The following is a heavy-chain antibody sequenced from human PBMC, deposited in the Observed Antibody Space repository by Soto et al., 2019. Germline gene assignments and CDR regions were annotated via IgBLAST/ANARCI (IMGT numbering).Heavy chain of an antibody. V-gene: IGHV4-61*01. Sequence: SETLSLTCTVSGGSVSSGSYQWTWIRQPPGKGLEWIGYIHVSGSTNDNPSLKGRVTMSIDTSKNQFSLKLSSVTAADTAVYYCARDGHGMDVWGQGAKVTVSS. CDR2: IHVSGST. CDR3: ARDGHGMDV. CDR1: GGSVSSGSYQ. J-gene: IGHJ6*02.